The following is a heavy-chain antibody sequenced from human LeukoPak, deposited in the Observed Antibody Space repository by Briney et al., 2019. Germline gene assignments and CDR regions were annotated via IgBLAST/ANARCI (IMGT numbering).Heavy chain of an antibody. CDR3: ARDPLTLRGPESYFDS. CDR1: GLTFSDHH. CDR2: MSPSGNTI. J-gene: IGHJ4*02. V-gene: IGHV3-11*01. Sequence: VGSLRLSCAASGLTFSDHHMSWIRQAPGKGRGGVSDMSPSGNTINYADSVTGRFTISRDNAQKSLFLQMNSLRAAPTAVYFCARDPLTLRGPESYFDSWGQGTLVSVSS. D-gene: IGHD2-21*02.